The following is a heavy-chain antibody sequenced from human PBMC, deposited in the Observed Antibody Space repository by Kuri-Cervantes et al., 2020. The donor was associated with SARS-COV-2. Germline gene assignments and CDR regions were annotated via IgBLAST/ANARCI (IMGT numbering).Heavy chain of an antibody. CDR1: GGSISSSSYY. J-gene: IGHJ4*02. CDR3: ARGAIAAAAFDY. V-gene: IGHV4-39*07. CDR2: IYYSGST. D-gene: IGHD6-13*01. Sequence: ESLKISCTVSGGSISSSSYYWGWIRQPPGKGLEWIGSIYYSGSTNYNPSLKSRVTISVDTSKNQFSLKLSSVTAADTAVYYCARGAIAAAAFDYWGQGTLVTVSS.